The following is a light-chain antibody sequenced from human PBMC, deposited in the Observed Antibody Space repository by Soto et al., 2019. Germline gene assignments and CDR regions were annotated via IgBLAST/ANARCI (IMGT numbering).Light chain of an antibody. V-gene: IGLV1-44*01. J-gene: IGLJ1*01. CDR1: TSNIGSNT. CDR3: AAWDASGNGYV. CDR2: SNN. Sequence: QSALTQPPSTSGTPGQRVTISCSGTTSNIGSNTVNWYQHLPGTAPKLLIYSNNQRPSGVPDRFSGSKSGTSASLAVSGLQYEDEAHYYCAAWDASGNGYVFGTGTKVTVL.